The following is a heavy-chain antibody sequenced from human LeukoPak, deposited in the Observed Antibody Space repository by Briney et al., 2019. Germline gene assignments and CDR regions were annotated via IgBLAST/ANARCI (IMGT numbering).Heavy chain of an antibody. CDR1: GFTFSSYW. CDR2: IFSGGST. D-gene: IGHD3-10*01. Sequence: GGSLRLSCAASGFTFSSYWMHWVRQAPGKGLEWVSVIFSGGSTYYADSVKGRFTISRDKSNNTLYLQMNSLRAEDTAVYYCARGPGKASFDYWGQGTLVTVSS. J-gene: IGHJ4*02. CDR3: ARGPGKASFDY. V-gene: IGHV3-53*01.